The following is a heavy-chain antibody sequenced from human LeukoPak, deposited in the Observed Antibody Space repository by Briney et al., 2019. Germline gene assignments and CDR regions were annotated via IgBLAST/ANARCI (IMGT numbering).Heavy chain of an antibody. Sequence: PGGSLRLSCAASGFTFSSDWMSWVRQAPGKGLEYVANIKEDGSEKYYVDSVKGRFTISRDNAKNSLYLQMNSLRAEDTAVYYCARDPGYCSSTSCYPAFDYWGQGTLVTVSS. CDR3: ARDPGYCSSTSCYPAFDY. V-gene: IGHV3-7*01. J-gene: IGHJ4*02. CDR2: IKEDGSEK. D-gene: IGHD2-2*01. CDR1: GFTFSSDW.